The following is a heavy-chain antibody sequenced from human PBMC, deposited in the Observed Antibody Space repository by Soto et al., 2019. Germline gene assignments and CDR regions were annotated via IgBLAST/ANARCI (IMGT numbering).Heavy chain of an antibody. D-gene: IGHD6-19*01. V-gene: IGHV1-18*01. Sequence: QVQLVQSGAEVKKPGASVKVSCKASGYTFTSYGISWVRQAPGQGLEWMGWISAYNGNTNYAQKLQGRVTMTTDTSTSTAYRELRSLRSDDKSVYYCAIDPLGYSSCWSYFDYWGQGTLVTVSS. J-gene: IGHJ4*02. CDR1: GYTFTSYG. CDR2: ISAYNGNT. CDR3: AIDPLGYSSCWSYFDY.